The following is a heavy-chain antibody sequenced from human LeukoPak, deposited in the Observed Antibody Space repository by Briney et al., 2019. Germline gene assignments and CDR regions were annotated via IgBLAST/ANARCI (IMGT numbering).Heavy chain of an antibody. Sequence: GASVTASCKASGYTFSTYGINWVRQAPGQGLEWMGWISAYNGNTNYAQKLKGRVTMTTDTSTSTAYMELRSLRSDDTAVYYCARDDALVATGSFDYWGQGTLVTVSS. CDR1: GYTFSTYG. CDR3: ARDDALVATGSFDY. V-gene: IGHV1-18*01. D-gene: IGHD5-12*01. J-gene: IGHJ4*02. CDR2: ISAYNGNT.